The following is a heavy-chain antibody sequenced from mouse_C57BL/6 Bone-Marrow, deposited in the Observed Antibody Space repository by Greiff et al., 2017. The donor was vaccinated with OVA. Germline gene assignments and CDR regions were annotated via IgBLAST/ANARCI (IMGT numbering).Heavy chain of an antibody. CDR2: IYPRSGNT. J-gene: IGHJ2*01. V-gene: IGHV1-81*01. D-gene: IGHD1-1*01. Sequence: VKLQESGAELARPGASVKLSCKASGYTFTSYGISWVKQRTGQGLEWIGEIYPRSGNTYYNEKFKGKATLTADKSSSTAYMELRSLTSEDSAVYFCARSGTITTVVATDFFDYWGQGTTLTVSS. CDR3: ARSGTITTVVATDFFDY. CDR1: GYTFTSYG.